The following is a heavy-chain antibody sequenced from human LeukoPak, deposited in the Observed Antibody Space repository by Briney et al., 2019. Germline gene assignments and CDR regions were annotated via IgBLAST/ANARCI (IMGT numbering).Heavy chain of an antibody. CDR1: GGSISSDY. V-gene: IGHV4-59*01. Sequence: PSETLSLTCTVPGGSISSDYWSWIRQPPGKGLEWIGYIYYSGSTNYNPSLKSRVTISVDTSQNQFSLKLSSVTAADTAVYYCARLQDGDYRRLGVNWFDPWGQGTLVTVSS. J-gene: IGHJ5*02. CDR2: IYYSGST. D-gene: IGHD4-17*01. CDR3: ARLQDGDYRRLGVNWFDP.